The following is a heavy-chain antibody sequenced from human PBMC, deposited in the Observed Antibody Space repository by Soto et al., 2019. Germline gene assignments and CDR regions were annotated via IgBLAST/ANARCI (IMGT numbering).Heavy chain of an antibody. CDR3: ARASSELVATIDFDY. V-gene: IGHV1-18*04. Sequence: ASVKVSCKASGYTFTSYGISWVRQAPGQGLEWMGWISAYNGNTNYAQKLQGRVTMTTDTSTSTAYMELRSLRSDDTAVYYCARASSELVATIDFDYWGQGTLVTVSA. D-gene: IGHD5-12*01. CDR1: GYTFTSYG. CDR2: ISAYNGNT. J-gene: IGHJ4*02.